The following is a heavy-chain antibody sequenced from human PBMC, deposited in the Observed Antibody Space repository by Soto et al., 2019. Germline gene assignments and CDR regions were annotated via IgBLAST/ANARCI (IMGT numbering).Heavy chain of an antibody. Sequence: GGSLRLSCAASGFTFDDYGMSWVRQAPGKGLEWVSGINWNGGSTGYADSVKGRFTISRDNAKNSLYLQMNSLRAEDTALYYCARVEYYYGSGSYAFDIWGQGTMVTVSS. CDR2: INWNGGST. V-gene: IGHV3-20*04. J-gene: IGHJ3*02. CDR1: GFTFDDYG. CDR3: ARVEYYYGSGSYAFDI. D-gene: IGHD3-10*01.